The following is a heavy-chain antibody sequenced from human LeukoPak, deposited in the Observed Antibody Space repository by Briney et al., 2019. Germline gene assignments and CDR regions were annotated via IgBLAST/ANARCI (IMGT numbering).Heavy chain of an antibody. D-gene: IGHD5-18*01. J-gene: IGHJ4*02. CDR3: ARGRGEYSYGGGNFDY. Sequence: SETLSLTCTVSGGSISSYYWSWIRQPPGKGLEWIGYIYYSGSTNYNPSLKSRVTISVDTSKNQFSLKLSSVTAADTAVYYCARGRGEYSYGGGNFDYWGQGTLVTVSS. CDR2: IYYSGST. CDR1: GGSISSYY. V-gene: IGHV4-59*01.